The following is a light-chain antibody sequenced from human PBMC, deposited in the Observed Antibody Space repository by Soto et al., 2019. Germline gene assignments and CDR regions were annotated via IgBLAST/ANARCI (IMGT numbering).Light chain of an antibody. CDR1: QSVLYSSNNKNY. V-gene: IGKV4-1*01. CDR3: QQYYSTPRT. J-gene: IGKJ1*01. Sequence: DIVMTQSPDSLAVSLGERATINCKSSQSVLYSSNNKNYLAWYQQKPGHPPKLLIYWASTRESGVPDRCSGSGSGPDFTLTISSLESEDVAVYYCQQYYSTPRTFGQGTKVEIK. CDR2: WAS.